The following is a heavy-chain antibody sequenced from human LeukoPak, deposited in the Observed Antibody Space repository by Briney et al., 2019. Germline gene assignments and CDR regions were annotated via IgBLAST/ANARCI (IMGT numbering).Heavy chain of an antibody. D-gene: IGHD6-19*01. J-gene: IGHJ6*03. V-gene: IGHV1-18*01. Sequence: GASVKVSCKASGGTFTSYGISWVRQAPGQGLEWMGWISAYNGNTNYAQKLQGRVTMTTDTSTSTAYMELRSLRSDDTAVYYCARAGLAYYYYYMDVWGKGTTVTVSS. CDR2: ISAYNGNT. CDR3: ARAGLAYYYYYMDV. CDR1: GGTFTSYG.